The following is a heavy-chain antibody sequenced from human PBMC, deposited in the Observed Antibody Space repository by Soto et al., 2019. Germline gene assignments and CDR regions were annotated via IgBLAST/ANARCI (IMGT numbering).Heavy chain of an antibody. CDR2: IYYSGST. CDR3: ACYSNSRHYYGMDV. D-gene: IGHD4-4*01. CDR1: GGSISSGGYY. V-gene: IGHV4-31*03. Sequence: QVQLQESGPGLVKPSQTLSLNCTVSGGSISSGGYYWSWIRQHPGKGLEWIGYIYYSGSTYYNPSLKSRVTISVDTSKNQFSLKLSSVTAADTAVYYCACYSNSRHYYGMDVWGQGTTVTVSS. J-gene: IGHJ6*02.